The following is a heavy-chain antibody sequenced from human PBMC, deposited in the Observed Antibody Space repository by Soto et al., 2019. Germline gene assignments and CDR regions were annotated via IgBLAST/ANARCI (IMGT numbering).Heavy chain of an antibody. CDR3: ARAIFGRVVVPAAYLDY. D-gene: IGHD2-2*01. CDR1: GYTFTSYY. Sequence: QVQLVQSGAEVKKPGASVKVSCKASGYTFTSYYMHWVRQAPGQGLECMGIINPSGGSTSYAQKFQGRVTMTRDTSTSTVYMELSSLRSEDTAVYYCARAIFGRVVVPAAYLDYWGQGTLVTVSS. CDR2: INPSGGST. J-gene: IGHJ4*02. V-gene: IGHV1-46*03.